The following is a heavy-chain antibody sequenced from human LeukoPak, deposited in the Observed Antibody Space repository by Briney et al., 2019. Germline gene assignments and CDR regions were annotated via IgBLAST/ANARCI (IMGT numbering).Heavy chain of an antibody. CDR2: IYSGGST. J-gene: IGHJ4*02. CDR3: ARGNYYCSGTSCYTFLDY. CDR1: GFTVSSNY. D-gene: IGHD2-2*02. V-gene: IGHV3-53*01. Sequence: GGSLRLSCAASGFTVSSNYMSWVRQAPGKGLEWVSVIYSGGSTYYADSVKGRFTISRDNSKNTLYLQMNSLRAEDTAVYYCARGNYYCSGTSCYTFLDYWGQGTLVTVSS.